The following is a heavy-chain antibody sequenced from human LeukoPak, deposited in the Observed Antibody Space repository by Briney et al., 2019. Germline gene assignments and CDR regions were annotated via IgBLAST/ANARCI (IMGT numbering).Heavy chain of an antibody. Sequence: GGSLRLSCAASGFTFSTCWMSWVRQAPGKGLEWVANIKQDGSEQFYVDSVKGRFTISRDNAKNSLYLQMNNLRGEDTAVYYCARGRKVPAAMGNWFDPWGQGTLVTVSS. V-gene: IGHV3-7*01. CDR2: IKQDGSEQ. CDR1: GFTFSTCW. J-gene: IGHJ5*02. D-gene: IGHD2-2*01. CDR3: ARGRKVPAAMGNWFDP.